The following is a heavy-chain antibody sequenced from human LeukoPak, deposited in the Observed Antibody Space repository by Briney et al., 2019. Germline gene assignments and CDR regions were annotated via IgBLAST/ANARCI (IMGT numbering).Heavy chain of an antibody. Sequence: GGSLRLSCAASGFTFSSYGMHWVRQAPGKGLEWVAVISYDGSNKYYADSVKGRFTISRDNSKNTLYLQMNSLRAEDTAVYYCARETLDCSSTSCFNYYYGMDVWGQGTTVTVSS. CDR3: ARETLDCSSTSCFNYYYGMDV. D-gene: IGHD2-2*01. CDR1: GFTFSSYG. CDR2: ISYDGSNK. J-gene: IGHJ6*02. V-gene: IGHV3-30*03.